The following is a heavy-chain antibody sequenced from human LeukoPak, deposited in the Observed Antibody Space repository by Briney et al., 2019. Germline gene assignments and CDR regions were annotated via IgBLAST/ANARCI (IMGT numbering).Heavy chain of an antibody. J-gene: IGHJ6*04. V-gene: IGHV3-7*01. Sequence: GGSLRLSCAASGFTFSSYWMSWVRQAPGKGLEWVANIKQDGSEKYYVDSVKGRFTISRDNAKNSLYLQMNSLRAEDTAVYYCARDRIGDIVVVPTDVWGKGTTVTVSS. D-gene: IGHD2-2*01. CDR2: IKQDGSEK. CDR3: ARDRIGDIVVVPTDV. CDR1: GFTFSSYW.